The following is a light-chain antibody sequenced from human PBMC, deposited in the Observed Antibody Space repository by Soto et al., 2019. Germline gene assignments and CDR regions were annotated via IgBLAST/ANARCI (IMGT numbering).Light chain of an antibody. CDR2: WAS. Sequence: DIVMTQSPDSLAVSLGERATINCKSSQSVLYSSNNKNYLAWYQQRPGQPPKLLIHWASTRESGVPDRFSGSWSGTDFTLTITSLQAEDVAVYYCQQYESTPPTFGQGNKLEIK. V-gene: IGKV4-1*01. CDR1: QSVLYSSNNKNY. CDR3: QQYESTPPT. J-gene: IGKJ2*01.